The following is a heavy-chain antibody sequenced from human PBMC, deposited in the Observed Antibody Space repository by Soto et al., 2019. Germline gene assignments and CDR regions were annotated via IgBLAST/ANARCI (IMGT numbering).Heavy chain of an antibody. CDR2: ISAYNGNT. CDR1: GYTFTSYG. V-gene: IGHV1-18*03. Sequence: VSVKGYCKASGYTFTSYGISWVRQAPGQGLEWMGWISAYNGNTNYAQKLQGRVTMTTDTSTSTAYMELRSLRSDDMAVYYCARAPSGVPAAINYWGQGTLVTVSS. J-gene: IGHJ4*02. D-gene: IGHD2-2*02. CDR3: ARAPSGVPAAINY.